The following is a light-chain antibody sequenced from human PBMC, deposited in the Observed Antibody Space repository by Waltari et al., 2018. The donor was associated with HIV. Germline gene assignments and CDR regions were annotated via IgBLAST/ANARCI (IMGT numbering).Light chain of an antibody. Sequence: QSVLTQPPSVSGAPGQRVTISCTGSNSNIGAGYDIHWYQQLPGTAPKLLIYGNSNRPSGVPDRFSGSKSGTSASRAITGLQAEDEADYYCQSYDSSLSGWVFGGGTELTVL. V-gene: IGLV1-40*01. J-gene: IGLJ3*02. CDR2: GNS. CDR3: QSYDSSLSGWV. CDR1: NSNIGAGYD.